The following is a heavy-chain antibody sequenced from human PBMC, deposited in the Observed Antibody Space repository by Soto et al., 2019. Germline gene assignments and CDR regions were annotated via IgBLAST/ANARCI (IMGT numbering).Heavy chain of an antibody. Sequence: SETLSLTCTVSGGSISSYYWSWIRQPPGKGLEWIGYIYYSGSTNYNPSLKSRVTISVDTSKNQFSLKLSSVTAADTAVYYCARHRTMTPHNFYYWGQGTLVTVSS. J-gene: IGHJ4*02. D-gene: IGHD3-22*01. CDR3: ARHRTMTPHNFYY. V-gene: IGHV4-59*08. CDR1: GGSISSYY. CDR2: IYYSGST.